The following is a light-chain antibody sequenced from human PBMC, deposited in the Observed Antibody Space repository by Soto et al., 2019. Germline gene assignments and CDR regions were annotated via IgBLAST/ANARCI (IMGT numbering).Light chain of an antibody. J-gene: IGKJ1*01. CDR2: GAS. CDR1: QSVSSD. Sequence: EIVMTQSPATLSVSPGERATLSCRASQSVSSDLAWYHQKPGQAPRLLIYGASNRATGIPDRFSGSGSGTDFTLTISRLEPEDFAVYYCQKYGSSPPNTFGQGTKVDIK. V-gene: IGKV3-20*01. CDR3: QKYGSSPPNT.